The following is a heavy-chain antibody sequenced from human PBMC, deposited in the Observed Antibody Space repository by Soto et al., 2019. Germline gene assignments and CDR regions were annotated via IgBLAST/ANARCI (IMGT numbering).Heavy chain of an antibody. CDR2: VYYSGST. J-gene: IGHJ4*02. Sequence: QVQLQESGPGLVKPSETLSLTCTVSGGSISDYYWSWFHQAPGKGLDWIGYVYYSGSTNYNPSLQSRVTMSVDTSKNQFSLKLSSVTAADTAVYYCARQAIDWGQGTLVTVSS. CDR1: GGSISDYY. V-gene: IGHV4-59*08. CDR3: ARQAID.